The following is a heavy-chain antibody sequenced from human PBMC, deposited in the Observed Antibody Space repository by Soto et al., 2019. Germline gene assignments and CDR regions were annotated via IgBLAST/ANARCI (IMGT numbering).Heavy chain of an antibody. D-gene: IGHD6-6*01. V-gene: IGHV3-33*01. CDR1: GFTFSSYG. CDR2: IWYDGSNK. Sequence: GGSLRLSCAASGFTFSSYGIHWVRQAPGKGLEWVAVIWYDGSNKYYADSVKGRFTISRDNSKNTLYLQMNSLRAEDTAVYYCARGPLSIAAEYYFDYWGQGTLVTVSS. CDR3: ARGPLSIAAEYYFDY. J-gene: IGHJ4*02.